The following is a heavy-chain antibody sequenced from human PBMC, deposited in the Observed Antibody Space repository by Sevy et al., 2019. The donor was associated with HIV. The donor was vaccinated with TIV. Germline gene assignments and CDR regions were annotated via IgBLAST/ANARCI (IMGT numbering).Heavy chain of an antibody. Sequence: GGSLRLSCAASGFSFSNYVMFWVRQAPGKGLEWVSSISGTGLSSYYIDSVTGRLTISRNNSKNMVYLQMTSLRAEGAAVYYCVRGGRIPAYHGILDNWGQGTLVTVSS. J-gene: IGHJ4*02. V-gene: IGHV3-23*01. CDR1: GFSFSNYV. CDR3: VRGGRIPAYHGILDN. CDR2: ISGTGLSS. D-gene: IGHD1-20*01.